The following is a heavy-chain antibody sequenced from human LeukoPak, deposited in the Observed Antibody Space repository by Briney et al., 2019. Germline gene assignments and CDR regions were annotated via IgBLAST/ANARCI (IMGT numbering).Heavy chain of an antibody. V-gene: IGHV3-30*18. J-gene: IGHJ4*02. Sequence: GGSLRLSCAASGFNFHSYAIHWVRQAPGKGLEWVAVVSYDGGQKYYADSVKGRFTISRDNSNNTLFLQVNSLRTEDTALYYCAKDINGRIYTRGSYFDYWGQGTLVTVSS. CDR3: AKDINGRIYTRGSYFDY. CDR1: GFNFHSYA. CDR2: VSYDGGQK. D-gene: IGHD2-2*02.